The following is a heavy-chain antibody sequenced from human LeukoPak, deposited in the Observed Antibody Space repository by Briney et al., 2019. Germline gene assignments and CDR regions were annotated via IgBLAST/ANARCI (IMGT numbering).Heavy chain of an antibody. CDR1: GFTFSSYA. CDR3: AKGHYYGSGSLDY. D-gene: IGHD3-10*01. V-gene: IGHV3-30-3*01. CDR2: ISYDGSNK. Sequence: GGSLRLSCAASGFTFSSYAMHWVRQAPGKGLEWVAVISYDGSNKYYADSVKGPFTISRDNSKNTLYVQMNSLRAEDTAVYYCAKGHYYGSGSLDYWGQGTLVTVSS. J-gene: IGHJ4*02.